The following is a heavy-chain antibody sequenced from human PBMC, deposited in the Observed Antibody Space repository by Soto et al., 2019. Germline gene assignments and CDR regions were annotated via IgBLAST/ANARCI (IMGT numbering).Heavy chain of an antibody. V-gene: IGHV3-72*01. CDR3: ARESRRYYDILTGYSPFDY. CDR1: GFTFSDHY. CDR2: TRNKANSYTT. D-gene: IGHD3-9*01. J-gene: IGHJ4*02. Sequence: EVQLVESGGGLVQPGGSLRLSCAASGFTFSDHYMDWVRQAPGKGLEWVGRTRNKANSYTTEYAASVKGRFTISRDDSKNSLYLQMNSLKTEDTAVYYCARESRRYYDILTGYSPFDYWGQGTLVTVSS.